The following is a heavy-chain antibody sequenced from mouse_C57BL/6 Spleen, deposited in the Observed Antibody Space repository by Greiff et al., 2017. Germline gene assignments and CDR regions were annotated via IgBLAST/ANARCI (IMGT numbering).Heavy chain of an antibody. J-gene: IGHJ4*01. V-gene: IGHV1-47*01. CDR1: GYTFTTYP. D-gene: IGHD1-1*01. Sequence: VQLQESGAELVKPGASVKMSCKASGYTFTTYPIEWMKQNHGKSLEWIGNFHPYNDDTKYNEKFKGKATLTVEKSSSTVYLELSRLTSDASAVYCCATTVVAPCYAMDYWGQGTSVTVSS. CDR3: ATTVVAPCYAMDY. CDR2: FHPYNDDT.